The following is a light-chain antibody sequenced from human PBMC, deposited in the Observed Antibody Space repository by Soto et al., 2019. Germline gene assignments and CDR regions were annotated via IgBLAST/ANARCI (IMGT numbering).Light chain of an antibody. Sequence: LTQPASVSGSPGQSITISCTGNSSDVGGYNYVSWYQQHPAKVPKLMIYHVSNRPSGVSDRFSGSKSGNTASLTISGLQAEDEGDYYCYSYTTSSTYVFGTGTKVTVL. V-gene: IGLV2-14*01. CDR2: HVS. CDR3: YSYTTSSTYV. CDR1: SSDVGGYNY. J-gene: IGLJ1*01.